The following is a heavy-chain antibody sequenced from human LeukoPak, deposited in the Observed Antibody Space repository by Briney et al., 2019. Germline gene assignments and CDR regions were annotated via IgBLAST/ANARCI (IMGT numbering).Heavy chain of an antibody. CDR2: ISPSGGST. D-gene: IGHD5-24*01. J-gene: IGHJ5*02. CDR3: ARGNSVRDEAWWFNP. CDR1: GYTFSSYG. V-gene: IGHV1-46*01. Sequence: ASVKVSCKASGYTFSSYGFSWVRQAPGQGPEWMGVISPSGGSTIYAQKFKGRVTLTRDMSTSTDYLELSSLRSEDTAVYYCARGNSVRDEAWWFNPWGQGTLVTVSS.